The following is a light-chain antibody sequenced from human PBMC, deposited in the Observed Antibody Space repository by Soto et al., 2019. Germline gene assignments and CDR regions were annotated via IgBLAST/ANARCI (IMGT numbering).Light chain of an antibody. J-gene: IGLJ1*01. CDR3: AAWDASLNGYV. CDR1: SSNIGSKT. V-gene: IGLV1-44*01. CDR2: SNY. Sequence: QSVLAQPPSASGTPGQRVTISCSGSSSNIGSKTVNWYQQLPGTAPKLLIYSNYQRPSGVPDRFSGSKSGTSASLAISGLQSEDEADYYCAAWDASLNGYVFGTGTKLTGL.